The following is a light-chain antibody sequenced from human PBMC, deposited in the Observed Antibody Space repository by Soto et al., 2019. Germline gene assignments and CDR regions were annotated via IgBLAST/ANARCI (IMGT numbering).Light chain of an antibody. V-gene: IGKV1-5*01. Sequence: DIQMTQSPSTLSASVGDRVTITCRASQTISGWLAWYQQKPGRAPQLLIYDASNLQGGVPSRFSGRESGAEFILTIDSLQPDDVATYYCQQYKSSYTFGQGTKVEIK. CDR3: QQYKSSYT. CDR1: QTISGW. CDR2: DAS. J-gene: IGKJ2*01.